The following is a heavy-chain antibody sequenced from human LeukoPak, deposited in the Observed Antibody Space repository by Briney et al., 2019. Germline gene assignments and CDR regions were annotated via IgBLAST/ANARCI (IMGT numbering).Heavy chain of an antibody. CDR3: ARDGPYSTSATHPP. D-gene: IGHD6-6*01. CDR2: IKQDGSEK. V-gene: IGHV3-7*03. Sequence: PGGSLRLSCAAPGFTFSSSWMSWVRQAPGKGLEWVANIKQDGSEKYYVGSVKGRFTISRDNAKNSLYLQMDSLRAEDTAVYYCARDGPYSTSATHPPWGQGTLVTVSS. J-gene: IGHJ5*02. CDR1: GFTFSSSW.